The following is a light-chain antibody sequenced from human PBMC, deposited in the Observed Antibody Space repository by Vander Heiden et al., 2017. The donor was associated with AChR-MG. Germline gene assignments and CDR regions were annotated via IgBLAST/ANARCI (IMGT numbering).Light chain of an antibody. CDR1: SSDVGSYNL. CDR2: EVS. CDR3: CSYAGSSSVV. V-gene: IGLV2-23*02. Sequence: QSALTQPASVSGSPGQSITISCPGTSSDVGSYNLVSWYQQHPGKAPKLMIYEVSKRPSGVSNRFSGPKSGNTASLTISGLQAEDEADYYCCSYAGSSSVVFGGGTKLTVL. J-gene: IGLJ2*01.